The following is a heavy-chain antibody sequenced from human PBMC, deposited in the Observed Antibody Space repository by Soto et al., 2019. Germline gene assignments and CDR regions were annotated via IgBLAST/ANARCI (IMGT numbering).Heavy chain of an antibody. J-gene: IGHJ3*02. CDR2: ISSSSSYI. CDR3: ARDVEEYCSGGSCYPDAFDI. V-gene: IGHV3-21*01. D-gene: IGHD2-15*01. CDR1: GFTFSSYS. Sequence: EVQLVESGGGLVKPGGSLRLSCAASGFTFSSYSMNWVRQAPGKGLEWVSSISSSSSYIYYADSVKGRFTISRDNAKNSLYLQINSLRAEDTGVYYCARDVEEYCSGGSCYPDAFDIWGQGTMVTVSS.